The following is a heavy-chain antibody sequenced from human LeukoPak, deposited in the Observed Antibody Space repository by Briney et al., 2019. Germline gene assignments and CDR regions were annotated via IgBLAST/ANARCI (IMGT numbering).Heavy chain of an antibody. Sequence: GGSLRLSCAASGFIFSDYYMTWIRQAPGKGLEWLSYISSTDTTMYQADSVKGRFTVSRDDAKNSLYLHMDSLRAEDTAVYYCARGGVFGATYSWFDPWGQGTLVTVSS. V-gene: IGHV3-11*01. J-gene: IGHJ5*02. CDR3: ARGGVFGATYSWFDP. CDR1: GFIFSDYY. D-gene: IGHD3-3*01. CDR2: ISSTDTTM.